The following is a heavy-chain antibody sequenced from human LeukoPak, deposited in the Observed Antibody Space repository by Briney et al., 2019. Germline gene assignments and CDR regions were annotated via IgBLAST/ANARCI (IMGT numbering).Heavy chain of an antibody. CDR2: ITGSGDTT. CDR3: AKWGDYDILTGYYVSDF. CDR1: GFIFRNYT. Sequence: GGSLRLSCAASGFIFRNYTMSWVRQAPGKGLEWVSAITGSGDTTYYADSVKGRFTISRDNSKNTLYVEMNTLRAEDTAVYYCAKWGDYDILTGYYVSDFWGQGTLVTVSS. J-gene: IGHJ4*02. D-gene: IGHD3-9*01. V-gene: IGHV3-23*01.